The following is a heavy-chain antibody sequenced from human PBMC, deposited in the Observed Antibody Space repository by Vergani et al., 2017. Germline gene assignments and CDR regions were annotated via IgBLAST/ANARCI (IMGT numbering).Heavy chain of an antibody. CDR3: AKGLNYYYMDV. V-gene: IGHV3-30*18. CDR2: ISYDGSNK. CDR1: GFIFSDYY. D-gene: IGHD3-16*01. Sequence: QVQLVESGGGFVKPGGSLRLSCAASGFIFSDYYMTWIRQAPGRGLEWVAVISYDGSNKYYADSVKGRFTISRDNSKNTLYLQMNSLRAEDTAVYYCAKGLNYYYMDVWGK. J-gene: IGHJ6*03.